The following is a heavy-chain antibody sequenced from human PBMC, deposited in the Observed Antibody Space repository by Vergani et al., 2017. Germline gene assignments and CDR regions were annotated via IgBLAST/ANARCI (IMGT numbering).Heavy chain of an antibody. Sequence: EEQLVESGGGLVQPGGSLRLSCAASSFSVSSHYMTWVRQAPGKGLEWVSTINIGGRTSYADSVKGRLTLTRDDSKNTLHLQMNSLRPEDTAVYYCARGMTTETTDLDGFDIWGQGTMVSVSS. CDR3: ARGMTTETTDLDGFDI. D-gene: IGHD4-17*01. V-gene: IGHV3-66*02. J-gene: IGHJ3*02. CDR2: INIGGRT. CDR1: SFSVSSHY.